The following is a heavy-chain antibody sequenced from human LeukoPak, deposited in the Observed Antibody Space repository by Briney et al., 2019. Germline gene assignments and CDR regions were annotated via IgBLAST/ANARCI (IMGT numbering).Heavy chain of an antibody. D-gene: IGHD2-15*01. V-gene: IGHV3-15*01. CDR2: IKSKADGGTT. CDR1: GFTFSSYE. Sequence: GGSLRLSCAASGFTFSSYEMNWVRQAPGKGLEWVGLIKSKADGGTTDYTAPVKGRFTISRDDSKNTLYLEMSSLKTEDTAVYYCTSTPGGGGSRCSWGRGIMVTVSS. J-gene: IGHJ3*01. CDR3: TSTPGGGGSRCS.